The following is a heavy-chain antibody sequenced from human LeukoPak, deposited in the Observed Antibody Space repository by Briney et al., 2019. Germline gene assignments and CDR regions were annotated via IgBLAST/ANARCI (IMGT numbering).Heavy chain of an antibody. CDR3: ARGGGYSYGHPPNFDY. D-gene: IGHD5-18*01. Sequence: GASVKVSCKASGYTFTSYGISWVRQAPGQGLEWMGRIIPILGIANYAQKFQGRVTITADKSTSTAYMELSSLRSEDTAVYYCARGGGYSYGHPPNFDYWGQGTLVTVSS. CDR2: IIPILGIA. CDR1: GYTFTSYG. J-gene: IGHJ4*02. V-gene: IGHV1-69*04.